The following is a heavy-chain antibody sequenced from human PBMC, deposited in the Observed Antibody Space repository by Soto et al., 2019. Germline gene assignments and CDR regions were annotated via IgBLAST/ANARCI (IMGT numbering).Heavy chain of an antibody. CDR3: ARGIEGWYQGRYYYGMDV. D-gene: IGHD6-19*01. J-gene: IGHJ6*02. Sequence: SETLSLTCTVSGGSFSPNYWSWIRQPPGKGLEWVGYIYYGGTTSYNPSLQSRVTISLETSKSQFSLRLTSVTAADTAMYYCARGIEGWYQGRYYYGMDVWGQGTTVTVSS. CDR2: IYYGGTT. V-gene: IGHV4-59*01. CDR1: GGSFSPNY.